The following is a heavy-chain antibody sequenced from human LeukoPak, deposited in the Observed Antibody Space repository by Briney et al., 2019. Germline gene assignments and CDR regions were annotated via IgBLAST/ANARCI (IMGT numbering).Heavy chain of an antibody. J-gene: IGHJ4*02. Sequence: SVKVSCKASEGTFNSYAISWVRQAPGQGLEWMGRVIPIFGTANYAQKFLGRVTITADKSTSTVYMELSRLRSEDTAVYYCARSRPSGFIDYWDYWGQGTLVTVSS. CDR3: ARSRPSGFIDYWDY. D-gene: IGHD4/OR15-4a*01. V-gene: IGHV1-69*06. CDR2: VIPIFGTA. CDR1: EGTFNSYA.